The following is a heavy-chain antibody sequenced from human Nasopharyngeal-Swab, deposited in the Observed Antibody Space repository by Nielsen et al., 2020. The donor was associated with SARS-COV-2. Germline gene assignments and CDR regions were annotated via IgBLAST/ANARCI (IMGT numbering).Heavy chain of an antibody. Sequence: GESLKISCAASGFTFSSYGMHWVRQAPGKGLEWVAVIWYDGSNKYYADSVKGRFTISRDNSKNTLYLQTNSLRAEDTAVYYCARDWGGTLWYWGQGTLVTVSS. CDR1: GFTFSSYG. V-gene: IGHV3-33*01. D-gene: IGHD3-16*01. CDR3: ARDWGGTLWY. CDR2: IWYDGSNK. J-gene: IGHJ4*02.